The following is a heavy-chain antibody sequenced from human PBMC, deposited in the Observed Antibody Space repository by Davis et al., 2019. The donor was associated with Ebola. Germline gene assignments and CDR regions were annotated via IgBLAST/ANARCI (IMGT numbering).Heavy chain of an antibody. Sequence: PGGSLRLSCAASGFTVSSNYMSWVRQAPGKGLEWVSVVYSGGSTYYADSVKGRFTISRDNSKNTLYLQMNSLRAEDTAVYYCARDRWLYQSITLGYFDLWGRGTLVTVSS. V-gene: IGHV3-53*01. J-gene: IGHJ2*01. CDR2: VYSGGST. CDR1: GFTVSSNY. D-gene: IGHD2/OR15-2a*01. CDR3: ARDRWLYQSITLGYFDL.